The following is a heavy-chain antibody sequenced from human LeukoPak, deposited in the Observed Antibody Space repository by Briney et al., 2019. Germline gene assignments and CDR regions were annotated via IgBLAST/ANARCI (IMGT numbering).Heavy chain of an antibody. D-gene: IGHD3-22*01. CDR2: ISSSSSYT. V-gene: IGHV3-11*03. CDR3: ARTRRNYYDSTDDALDI. Sequence: GGSLRLSCAASGFTFSDYYMSWIRQAPGKGLEWVSYISSSSSYTNYADSVKGRFTISRDNAKNSLYLQMNSLRAEDTAVYYCARTRRNYYDSTDDALDIWGQGTMVTVSS. CDR1: GFTFSDYY. J-gene: IGHJ3*02.